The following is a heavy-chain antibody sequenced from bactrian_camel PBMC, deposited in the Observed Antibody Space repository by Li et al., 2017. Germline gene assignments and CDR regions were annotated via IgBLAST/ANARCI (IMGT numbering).Heavy chain of an antibody. CDR3: AEDRFACLKGPNSRLDRNEYRL. D-gene: IGHD5*01. V-gene: IGHV3S54*01. Sequence: VQLVESGGGSVQAGGSLTLSCAASGNIFNTHWVAWFRQAPGKEREGVAVIYTDGVTIYYDDSVKGRFTISRDNAKNTVYLQMKSLPPEDTAMYYCAEDRFACLKGPNSRLDRNEYRLWGQGTQVTVS. CDR1: GNIFNTHW. J-gene: IGHJ4*01. CDR2: IYTDGVTI.